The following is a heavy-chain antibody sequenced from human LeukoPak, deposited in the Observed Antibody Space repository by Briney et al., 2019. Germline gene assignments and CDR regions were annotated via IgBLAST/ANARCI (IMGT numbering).Heavy chain of an antibody. Sequence: GGSLRLSCAASGFTFSSYAMHWVRQAPGKGLEWVAVISYDGSNKYYADSVKGRFTISRDNSKNTLYLQMNSLRAEDTAVYYCARWTYNSAWGVVEGVDYWGQGTLVTVSS. J-gene: IGHJ4*02. CDR3: ARWTYNSAWGVVEGVDY. V-gene: IGHV3-30-3*01. D-gene: IGHD6-19*01. CDR2: ISYDGSNK. CDR1: GFTFSSYA.